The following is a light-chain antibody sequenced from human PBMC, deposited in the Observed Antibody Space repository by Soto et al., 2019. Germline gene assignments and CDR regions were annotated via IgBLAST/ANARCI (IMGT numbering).Light chain of an antibody. CDR2: DAS. CDR3: QQYSNYPHT. J-gene: IGKJ4*02. V-gene: IGKV1D-16*01. Sequence: DIQMTQSPSSLSASVGDRVTITCRASQGINTWLAWYQQKPGKAPKSLIYDASSLEGGVPSRYSGSGSGTDFTLNISGLQPEDFASYYCQQYSNYPHTFGGGTVVEIK. CDR1: QGINTW.